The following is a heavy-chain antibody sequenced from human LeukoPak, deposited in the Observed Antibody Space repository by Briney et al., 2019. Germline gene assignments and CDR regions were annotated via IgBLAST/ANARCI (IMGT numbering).Heavy chain of an antibody. D-gene: IGHD3-10*01. CDR1: GGSISSYY. J-gene: IGHJ5*02. Sequence: SETLSLTCTVSGGSISSYYWSWIRQPPGKGLEWSGDIYYSGSTNYNPSLKSRVTISVDTSKNQFSLQLRSVTAADTAVYYCAREVTMVRGVGWFDPWGQGTLVTVSS. V-gene: IGHV4-59*01. CDR3: AREVTMVRGVGWFDP. CDR2: IYYSGST.